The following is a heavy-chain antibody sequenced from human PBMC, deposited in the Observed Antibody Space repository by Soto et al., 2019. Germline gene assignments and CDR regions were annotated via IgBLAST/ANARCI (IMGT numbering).Heavy chain of an antibody. J-gene: IGHJ6*02. CDR2: INPNSGGT. CDR3: ARDRREDYYESPPPHGMDV. CDR1: GYTFTGSY. Sequence: QVQLVQSGAEVKKPGASVKVSCKASGYTFTGSYMHWVRQAPGQGLEWMGWINPNSGGTNYAQKFQGWVTMTRDTYSSTVYMEVSRRRSDDTALYYCARDRREDYYESPPPHGMDVWGQGTKVTVSS. D-gene: IGHD3-22*01. V-gene: IGHV1-2*04.